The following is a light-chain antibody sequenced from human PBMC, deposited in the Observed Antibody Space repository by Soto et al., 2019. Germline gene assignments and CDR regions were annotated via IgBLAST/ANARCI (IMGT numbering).Light chain of an antibody. V-gene: IGLV2-14*01. CDR1: SSDIGAYNY. CDR2: DVS. Sequence: QSALTQPASVSGSPGKSITISCTGTSSDIGAYNYVSWYQQHAGEAPKLMIYDVSNRPSGVSNRFSGSKSGNTASLTISGLQAEDEADYYCSAYTSTSVVFGGGTKLTVL. CDR3: SAYTSTSVV. J-gene: IGLJ2*01.